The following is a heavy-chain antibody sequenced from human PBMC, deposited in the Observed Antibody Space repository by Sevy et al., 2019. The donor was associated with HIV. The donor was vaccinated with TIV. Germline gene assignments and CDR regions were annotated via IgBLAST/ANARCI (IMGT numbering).Heavy chain of an antibody. CDR2: IYYNGHT. Sequence: SETLSLTCSVSGGTIVSSGHYWGWIRQTPGKGLEWIGSIYYNGHTYYNPSLNSRFTISIDTSKNQFSLNLSSVTAADTAIYFCAREAGGYDYDYGMDVWGQGTTVTVSS. V-gene: IGHV4-39*02. CDR1: GGTIVSSGHY. D-gene: IGHD5-12*01. CDR3: AREAGGYDYDYGMDV. J-gene: IGHJ6*02.